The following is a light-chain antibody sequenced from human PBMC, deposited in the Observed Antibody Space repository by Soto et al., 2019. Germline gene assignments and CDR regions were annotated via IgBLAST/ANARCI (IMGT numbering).Light chain of an antibody. CDR2: AAS. Sequence: DIQMTQSPSSLSASVGDRVTITCRASQSISSYLNWYQQKPVKAPKLLIYAASSLQSGVPSRFRGSGSGTDFTLTISSLQPEDFATYYCQQSYSTPRPFGQGTKVEIK. J-gene: IGKJ1*01. CDR3: QQSYSTPRP. V-gene: IGKV1-39*01. CDR1: QSISSY.